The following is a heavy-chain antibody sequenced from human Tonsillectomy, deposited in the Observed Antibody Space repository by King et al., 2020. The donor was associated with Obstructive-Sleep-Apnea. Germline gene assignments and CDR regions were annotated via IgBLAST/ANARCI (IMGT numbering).Heavy chain of an antibody. CDR3: AKDGRYCDWLLSVEYYYGMDV. V-gene: IGHV3-23*04. Sequence: VQLVESGGGLVQPGGSLRLSCAASGFTFSSYAMSWVRQAPGKGLEWVSAISGSGGSTYYADSVKGRFTISRDNSKNTLYLQMNSLRAEDTAVYYCAKDGRYCDWLLSVEYYYGMDVWGQGTTVTVSS. CDR1: GFTFSSYA. CDR2: ISGSGGST. D-gene: IGHD3-9*01. J-gene: IGHJ6*02.